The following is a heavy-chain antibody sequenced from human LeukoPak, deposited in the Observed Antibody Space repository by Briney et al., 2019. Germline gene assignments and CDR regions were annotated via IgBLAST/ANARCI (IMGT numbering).Heavy chain of an antibody. Sequence: GGSLRLSCAASGFTFSSYAMSWVRQAPGKGLEWVSAISGSGGSTYYADSVKGRFTISRDNSKNTLYLQMNSLRAEDTAVYYCARDQGFLEWLNAFDIWGQGTMVTVSS. CDR3: ARDQGFLEWLNAFDI. CDR1: GFTFSSYA. CDR2: ISGSGGST. J-gene: IGHJ3*02. D-gene: IGHD3-3*01. V-gene: IGHV3-23*01.